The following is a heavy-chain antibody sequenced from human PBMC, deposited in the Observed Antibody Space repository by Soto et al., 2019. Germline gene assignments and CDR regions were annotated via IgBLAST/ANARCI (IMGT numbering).Heavy chain of an antibody. Sequence: PSETLSLTCTVSGGSISRYYWSWIRQPPGKGLEWIGYMYNTGSTVYNPPFKSRVTISVDTSKNQFSLKLNSVTAADTAVYYCARDLWCYCGTDCYPLDVWGQGTTVTVSS. D-gene: IGHD2-21*02. CDR2: MYNTGST. V-gene: IGHV4-59*01. J-gene: IGHJ6*02. CDR1: GGSISRYY. CDR3: ARDLWCYCGTDCYPLDV.